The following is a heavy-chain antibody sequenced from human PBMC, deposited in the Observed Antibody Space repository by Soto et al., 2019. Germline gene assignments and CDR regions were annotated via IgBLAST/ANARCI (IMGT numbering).Heavy chain of an antibody. J-gene: IGHJ3*02. D-gene: IGHD2-21*02. CDR3: ARHNCGGDCHDAFDI. CDR2: IDPSDSYT. CDR1: GYSFTSYW. Sequence: PGESLKISCNGSGYSFTSYWISWVRQMPGKGLEWMGRIDPSDSYTNYSPSFQGHVTISADKSISTAYLQWSSLKASDTAMYYCARHNCGGDCHDAFDIWGQGTMVTVSS. V-gene: IGHV5-10-1*01.